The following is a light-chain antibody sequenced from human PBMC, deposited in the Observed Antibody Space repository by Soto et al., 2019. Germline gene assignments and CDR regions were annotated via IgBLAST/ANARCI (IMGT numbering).Light chain of an antibody. V-gene: IGLV2-14*01. CDR2: EVS. Sequence: QSVLTQPASVSGSPGQSITISCTGTSSDVGGYNYLSWYQQHPGKAPKVMIYEVSNRPSGVSNRFSGSKSGNTASLTISGLQAEDEDDYFCSSYTPSGTPVFGGGTKLTVL. J-gene: IGLJ3*02. CDR1: SSDVGGYNY. CDR3: SSYTPSGTPV.